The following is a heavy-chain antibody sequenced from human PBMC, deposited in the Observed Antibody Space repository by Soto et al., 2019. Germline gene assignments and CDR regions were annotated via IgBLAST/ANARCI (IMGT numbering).Heavy chain of an antibody. CDR3: ARDNSVIVVACPLLAN. CDR2: IKQDGGEE. J-gene: IGHJ4*02. V-gene: IGHV3-7*05. D-gene: IGHD3-22*01. Sequence: GGSLRLSCAASGFTFSNYWMSWVRQAPGKGLEWVANIKQDGGEEDYVDSVKGRFTISRDNAKNSLYLQMNSLGAEDSAVYYCARDNSVIVVACPLLANWGQGT. CDR1: GFTFSNYW.